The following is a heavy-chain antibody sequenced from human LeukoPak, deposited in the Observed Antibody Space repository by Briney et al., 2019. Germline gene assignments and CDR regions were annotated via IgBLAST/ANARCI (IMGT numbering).Heavy chain of an antibody. CDR2: IDRDGSRI. D-gene: IGHD4-23*01. V-gene: IGHV3-74*01. J-gene: IGHJ4*02. Sequence: GGSLRLSCAVSGFTFSSYWMHWVRQAPGKGLVWVSRIDRDGSRINYADSVKGRFTISRDNGKNTLFLQMNSLRAEDAAVYYCVRGNDYGGPHYWGQGTLVTVFS. CDR3: VRGNDYGGPHY. CDR1: GFTFSSYW.